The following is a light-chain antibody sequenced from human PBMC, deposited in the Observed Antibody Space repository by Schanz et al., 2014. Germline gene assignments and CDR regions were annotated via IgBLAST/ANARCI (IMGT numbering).Light chain of an antibody. CDR3: SSYAGSKNLI. J-gene: IGLJ2*01. CDR2: DVT. V-gene: IGLV2-8*01. Sequence: QSVLTQPPSASGSPGQSVTISCTGTSSDIGRYNYVSWYQHHPGKAPKLLIYDVTKRPSGVPDRFSGSKSGNTASLTVSGLQAEDEGDYYCSSYAGSKNLIFGGGTKLTVL. CDR1: SSDIGRYNY.